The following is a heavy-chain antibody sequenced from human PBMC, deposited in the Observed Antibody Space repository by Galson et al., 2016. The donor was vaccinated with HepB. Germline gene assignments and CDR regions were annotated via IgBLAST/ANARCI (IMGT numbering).Heavy chain of an antibody. CDR2: ISWNGDYT. CDR1: GFPFSDYY. D-gene: IGHD1-26*01. CDR3: ARDTREWEPRGRFDP. Sequence: SLRLSCAASGFPFSDYYMHWIRQAPGKGLEWISFISWNGDYTNYADPVRGRFTVSRDNARNSLHLQMDNLRIDDTAVYYCARDTREWEPRGRFDPWGQGTLVTVSS. J-gene: IGHJ5*02. V-gene: IGHV3-11*06.